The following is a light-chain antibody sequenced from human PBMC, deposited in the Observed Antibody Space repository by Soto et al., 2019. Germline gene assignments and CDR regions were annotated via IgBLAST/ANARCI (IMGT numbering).Light chain of an antibody. V-gene: IGKV3-11*01. J-gene: IGKJ1*01. CDR3: QQRSNWPPWT. CDR2: DAS. Sequence: EIVLTKSPATLYLSPGERATLSCRASQSVSSYLAWYQQKPGQAPRLLIYDASNRATGIPARFSGSGSGTDFTLTISSLEPEDFAVYYCQQRSNWPPWTFGQGTKVEIK. CDR1: QSVSSY.